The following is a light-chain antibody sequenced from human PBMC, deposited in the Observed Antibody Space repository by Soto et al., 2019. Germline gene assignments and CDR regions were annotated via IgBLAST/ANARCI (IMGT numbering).Light chain of an antibody. Sequence: QSVLTQPASVSGSPGQSITVSCTGTSSDVGRYTLVSWYQQHPGKAPKLMIYEVSKRPSGVSNRFSGSKSGNTASLTISELQAEDEADYYCCSYASSSTYVFGTGTKVTVL. CDR3: CSYASSSTYV. CDR2: EVS. CDR1: SSDVGRYTL. J-gene: IGLJ1*01. V-gene: IGLV2-23*02.